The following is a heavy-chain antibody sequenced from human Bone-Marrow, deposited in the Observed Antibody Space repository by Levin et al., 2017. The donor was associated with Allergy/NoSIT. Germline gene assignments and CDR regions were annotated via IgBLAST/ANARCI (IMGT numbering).Heavy chain of an antibody. CDR1: GYTFTDYG. Sequence: ASVKVSCKASGYTFTDYGITWIRQAPGQGPDWMGWISAHNGNTNYAQKYQGRFTMTTDISTATAYLDLRSLRSDDTAIYYCASDQTPGTDGFDIWGQGTMVIVSS. V-gene: IGHV1-18*01. J-gene: IGHJ3*02. CDR2: ISAHNGNT. D-gene: IGHD1-1*01. CDR3: ASDQTPGTDGFDI.